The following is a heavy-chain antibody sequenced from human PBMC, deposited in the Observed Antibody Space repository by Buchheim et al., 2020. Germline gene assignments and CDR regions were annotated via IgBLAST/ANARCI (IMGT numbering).Heavy chain of an antibody. CDR2: IYYSGST. D-gene: IGHD2-15*01. V-gene: IGHV4-30-4*01. CDR1: GGSISSGDYY. CDR3: ARVNRNAYCSGGSCYSVFDY. J-gene: IGHJ4*02. Sequence: QVQLQESGPGLVKPSQTLSLTCTVSGGSISSGDYYWSWIRQPPGKCLEWIGYIYYSGSTYYNPSLTSRVTISVDTSKNQFSLKLSSVTAADTAVYYCARVNRNAYCSGGSCYSVFDYWGQGTL.